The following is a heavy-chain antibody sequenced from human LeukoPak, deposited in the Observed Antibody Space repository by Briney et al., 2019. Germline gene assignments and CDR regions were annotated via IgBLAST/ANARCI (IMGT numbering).Heavy chain of an antibody. CDR3: ARALGYDPPAY. J-gene: IGHJ4*02. CDR1: GGTFSSYT. V-gene: IGHV1-69*02. CDR2: IIPILGIA. D-gene: IGHD5-12*01. Sequence: SVKVSCKASGGTFSSYTISWVRQAPGQGLEWMGRIIPILGIANYTQKFQGRVTITADKSTSTAYMELSSLRSEDTAVYYCARALGYDPPAYWGQGTLVTVSS.